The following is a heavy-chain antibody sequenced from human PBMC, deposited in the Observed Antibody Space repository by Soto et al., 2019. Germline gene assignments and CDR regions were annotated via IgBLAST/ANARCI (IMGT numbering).Heavy chain of an antibody. V-gene: IGHV3-74*01. J-gene: IGHJ6*02. Sequence: EVQLVESGGGLVQPGASLRLSCAASGFTFSNYWMHWVRQAPGKGLVWVSRINSDGSSTSYAVSVKGRFTISRDNAENTLDLQMNSLRAEDTAVYYCAREDVQLPPYGMDVWGQGTTVTVSS. CDR3: AREDVQLPPYGMDV. D-gene: IGHD2-2*01. CDR1: GFTFSNYW. CDR2: INSDGSST.